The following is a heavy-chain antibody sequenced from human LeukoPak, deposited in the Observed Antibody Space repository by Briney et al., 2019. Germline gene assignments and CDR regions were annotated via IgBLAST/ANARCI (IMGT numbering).Heavy chain of an antibody. CDR2: IYYSGST. Sequence: ETLSLTCTVSGGSISSYYWSWIRQPPGKGLEWIGYIYYSGSTNYNPSLKSRVTISVDTSKNQFSLKLSSVTAADTAVYYCARRSLFCGGDCYSAFDYWGQGTLVTVSS. D-gene: IGHD2-21*02. V-gene: IGHV4-59*08. CDR1: GGSISSYY. CDR3: ARRSLFCGGDCYSAFDY. J-gene: IGHJ4*02.